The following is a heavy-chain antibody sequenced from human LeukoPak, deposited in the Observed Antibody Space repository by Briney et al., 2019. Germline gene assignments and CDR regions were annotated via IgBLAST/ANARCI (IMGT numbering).Heavy chain of an antibody. CDR3: ARAGRGSYLIDY. CDR2: IGTAGDT. Sequence: PGGSLRLSCAASGFTFSNYDMHWVRQATGSGLEWVSTIGTAGDTYYPGSVKGRFTISRENARNSLFLQMNSLRAGDTAVYFCARAGRGSYLIDYWGQGTLVTVSS. D-gene: IGHD1-26*01. V-gene: IGHV3-13*01. J-gene: IGHJ4*02. CDR1: GFTFSNYD.